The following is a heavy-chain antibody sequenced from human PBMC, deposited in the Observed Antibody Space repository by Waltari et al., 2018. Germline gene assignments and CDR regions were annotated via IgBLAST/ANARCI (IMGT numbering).Heavy chain of an antibody. Sequence: QIQESGGGLVKPGGSLRLSCAASGFTFSRYSMNWVRQAPGKGLEWVSCISSNSSYIYYADSVKGRFTISRDNAKNSLYLQMNSLRAEDTAVYYCARDGATGACDIWGQGTMVTVSS. J-gene: IGHJ3*02. CDR1: GFTFSRYS. V-gene: IGHV3-21*01. D-gene: IGHD1-26*01. CDR2: ISSNSSYI. CDR3: ARDGATGACDI.